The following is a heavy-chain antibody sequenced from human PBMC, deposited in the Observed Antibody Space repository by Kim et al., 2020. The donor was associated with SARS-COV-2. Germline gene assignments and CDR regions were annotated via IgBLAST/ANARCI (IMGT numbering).Heavy chain of an antibody. J-gene: IGHJ3*02. CDR3: ARGTYYYDSSGQSPDAFDI. CDR2: IIPIFGTA. CDR1: GGTFSSYA. V-gene: IGHV1-69*13. Sequence: SVKVSCKASGGTFSSYAISWVRQAPGQGLEWMGGIIPIFGTANYAQKFQGRVTITADESTSTAYMELSSLRSEDTAVYYCARGTYYYDSSGQSPDAFDIWGQGTMVTVSS. D-gene: IGHD3-22*01.